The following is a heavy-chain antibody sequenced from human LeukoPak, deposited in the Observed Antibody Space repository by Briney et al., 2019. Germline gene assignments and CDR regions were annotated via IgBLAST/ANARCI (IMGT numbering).Heavy chain of an antibody. Sequence: TWETLSLTCTVSGYSISSGYYWGWIRQPPGKGLEWIGSIYHSGSTYYNPSLKSRVTISVDTSKNQFSLKLSSVTAADTAVYYCASITVTTGGSDYWGQGTLVTVSS. CDR1: GYSISSGYY. CDR3: ASITVTTGGSDY. CDR2: IYHSGST. D-gene: IGHD4-17*01. V-gene: IGHV4-38-2*02. J-gene: IGHJ4*02.